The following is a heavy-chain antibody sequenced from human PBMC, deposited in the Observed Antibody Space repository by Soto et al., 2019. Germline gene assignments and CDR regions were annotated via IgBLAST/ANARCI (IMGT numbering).Heavy chain of an antibody. J-gene: IGHJ4*02. D-gene: IGHD2-8*01. CDR1: GYSFAGYW. V-gene: IGHV5-10-1*01. Sequence: PGESLKISCKGSGYSFAGYWITWVRQKPGKGLEWMGRIDLSDSQTYYSPSFRGHVTISVTKSITTVFLQWSSLRASDTAMYYCARHIYDSATGTNFQYYFDSWGQGTPVTVSS. CDR3: ARHIYDSATGTNFQYYFDS. CDR2: IDLSDSQT.